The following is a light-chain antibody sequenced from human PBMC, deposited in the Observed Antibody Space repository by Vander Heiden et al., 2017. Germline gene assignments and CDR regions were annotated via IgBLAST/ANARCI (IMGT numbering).Light chain of an antibody. V-gene: IGLV1-40*01. CDR1: SSNIGAGYD. J-gene: IGLJ3*02. Sequence: SVLTPPPSVSGAPGQRVTLSCTGSSSNIGAGYDVHWYQQLPGTAPKLLIYGNSNRPSGVPDRFSGSKSGTSASLAITGLQAEDEADYYCQSYDSSLSGSVFGGGTKLTVL. CDR3: QSYDSSLSGSV. CDR2: GNS.